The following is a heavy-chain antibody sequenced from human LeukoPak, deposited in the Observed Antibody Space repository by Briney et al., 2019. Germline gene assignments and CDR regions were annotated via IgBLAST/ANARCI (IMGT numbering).Heavy chain of an antibody. CDR3: TRGPVYYYDSSGYYDDY. CDR2: IRSKANSYAT. Sequence: GGSLRLSCAASGFTFSGSAMHWVRQASRKGQEWVGRIRSKANSYATAYAASVKGRFTISRDDSKKTAYLQMNSLKTEDTAVYYCTRGPVYYYDSSGYYDDYWGQGTLVTVSS. J-gene: IGHJ4*02. D-gene: IGHD3-22*01. V-gene: IGHV3-73*01. CDR1: GFTFSGSA.